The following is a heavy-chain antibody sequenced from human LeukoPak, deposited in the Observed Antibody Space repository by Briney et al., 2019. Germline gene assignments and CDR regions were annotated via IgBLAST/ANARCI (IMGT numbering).Heavy chain of an antibody. CDR3: AKSGAILPWFGELETGSYYFDY. J-gene: IGHJ4*02. CDR2: ISGSGGST. CDR1: GFTFSSYA. Sequence: GGSLRLSCAASGFTFSSYAMSWVRQAPGKGLEWVSAISGSGGSTYYADSVKGRFTISRDNSKNTLYLQMNSLRAEDTAVYYCAKSGAILPWFGELETGSYYFDYWGQGTLVTVSS. D-gene: IGHD3-10*01. V-gene: IGHV3-23*01.